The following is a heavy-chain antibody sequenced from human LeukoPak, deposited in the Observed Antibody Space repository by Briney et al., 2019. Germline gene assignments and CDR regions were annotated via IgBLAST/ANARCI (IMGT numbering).Heavy chain of an antibody. CDR1: GGTFSSYA. CDR2: IIPILGIA. Sequence: GASVKVSCKVSGGTFSSYAISWVRQAPGQGLEWMGRIIPILGIANYAQKFQGRVTITADKSTSTAYMELSSLRSEDTAVYYCARDQVAPQAFDIWGQGTMVTVSS. D-gene: IGHD2-15*01. J-gene: IGHJ3*02. CDR3: ARDQVAPQAFDI. V-gene: IGHV1-69*04.